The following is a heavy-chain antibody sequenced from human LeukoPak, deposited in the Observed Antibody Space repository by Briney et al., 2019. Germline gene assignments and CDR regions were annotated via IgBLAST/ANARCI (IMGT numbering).Heavy chain of an antibody. V-gene: IGHV1-46*01. CDR2: INPSGGST. J-gene: IGHJ4*02. D-gene: IGHD2-15*01. CDR3: AKLYCSGGPCYWPDY. Sequence: GASVKVSCKAYGDTFSNYCIHWVRQTPGQGLECMGIINPSGGSTTYTQNFQGRVTITMDTSTSTVYMELNSLRAEHTALYYCAKLYCSGGPCYWPDYWGQGTLVTVSS. CDR1: GDTFSNYC.